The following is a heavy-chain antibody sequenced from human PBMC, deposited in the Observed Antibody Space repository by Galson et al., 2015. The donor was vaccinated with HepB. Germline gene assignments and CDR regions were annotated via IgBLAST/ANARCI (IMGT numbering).Heavy chain of an antibody. D-gene: IGHD4-17*01. CDR2: IVVGSGNT. Sequence: SVKVSCKASGFTFTSSAVQWVRQARGQRLEWIGWIVVGSGNTNYAQKFQERVTITRDMSTSTAYMELSSLRSEDTAVYYCAAFDYGDYLDSLYYFDYWGQGTLVTVSS. CDR1: GFTFTSSA. CDR3: AAFDYGDYLDSLYYFDY. J-gene: IGHJ4*02. V-gene: IGHV1-58*01.